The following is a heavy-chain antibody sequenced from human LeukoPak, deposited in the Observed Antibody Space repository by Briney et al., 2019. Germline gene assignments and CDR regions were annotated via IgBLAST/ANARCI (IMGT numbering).Heavy chain of an antibody. J-gene: IGHJ4*02. CDR1: GFTFSSYA. Sequence: GGSLRLSCAASGFTFSSYAMHWVRQAPGKGLEWVAVISYDGSNKYYADSVKGRFTISRDNSKNTLYLQMNSLRAEDTAVYYCARQQWLAPDASQFDYWGQGTLVTVSS. V-gene: IGHV3-30*04. CDR2: ISYDGSNK. D-gene: IGHD6-19*01. CDR3: ARQQWLAPDASQFDY.